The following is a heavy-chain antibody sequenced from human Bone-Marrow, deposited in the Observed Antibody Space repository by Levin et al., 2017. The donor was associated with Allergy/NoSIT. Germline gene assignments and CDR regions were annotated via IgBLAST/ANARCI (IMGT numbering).Heavy chain of an antibody. V-gene: IGHV3-9*01. D-gene: IGHD2-21*01. CDR2: ISWNGGAI. J-gene: IGHJ2*01. CDR1: GFKFDDYT. CDR3: VKESGDYWYFDL. Sequence: SLKISCVGSGFKFDDYTMHWVRQAPGKGLEWVSGISWNGGAIGQVDSVKGRFTISRDNAKNSLYLQMNSLRPEDTALYYCVKESGDYWYFDLWGRGTLVTVSS.